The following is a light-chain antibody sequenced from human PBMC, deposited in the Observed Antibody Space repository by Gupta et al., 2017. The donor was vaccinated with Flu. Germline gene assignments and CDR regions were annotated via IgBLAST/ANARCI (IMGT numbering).Light chain of an antibody. CDR3: ETWDSNNNVV. V-gene: IGLV4-60*01. Sequence: QPVLTHSSSASASLGSSVTLTCTLSSGHRSYIIAWHQQQPGTPPRYLMRLEVIESYNKGGGVPGSFSGSSAGAARFLTISTPEGEGAADYYCETWDSNNNVVFGGGTKLTVL. J-gene: IGLJ2*01. CDR2: LEVIESY. CDR1: SGHRSYI.